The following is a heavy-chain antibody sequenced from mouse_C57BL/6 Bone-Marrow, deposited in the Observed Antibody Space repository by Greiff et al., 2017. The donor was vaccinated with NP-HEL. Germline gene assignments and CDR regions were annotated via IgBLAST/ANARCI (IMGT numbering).Heavy chain of an antibody. Sequence: VQLQQSGAELVKPGASVKISCKASGYAFSSYWMNWVKERPGKGLEWIGQIYPGDGATKYNGKFKGKATLTADKYSSTAYMQVSSLTSEDSAVYFCSRGDYGSSRFGYAMDYWGQGTSVTVSS. CDR3: SRGDYGSSRFGYAMDY. CDR1: GYAFSSYW. D-gene: IGHD1-1*01. V-gene: IGHV1-80*01. J-gene: IGHJ4*01. CDR2: IYPGDGAT.